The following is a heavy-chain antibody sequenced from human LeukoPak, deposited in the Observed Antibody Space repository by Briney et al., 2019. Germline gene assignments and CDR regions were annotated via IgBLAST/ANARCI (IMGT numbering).Heavy chain of an antibody. CDR3: ARLNYYNYYYYMDV. CDR1: GFTFSSYW. V-gene: IGHV3-7*01. J-gene: IGHJ6*03. CDR2: IKQDGVEK. D-gene: IGHD1-7*01. Sequence: GGSLRLSCAASGFTFSSYWMSWVRQAPGKGLEWVANIKQDGVEKYYVDSVKGRFTISRDNAKNSLYLQMNSLRAEDTAVYYCARLNYYNYYYYMDVWGKRTTVTVSS.